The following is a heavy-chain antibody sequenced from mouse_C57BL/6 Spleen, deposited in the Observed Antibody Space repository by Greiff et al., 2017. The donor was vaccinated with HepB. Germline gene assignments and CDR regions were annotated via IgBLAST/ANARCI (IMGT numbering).Heavy chain of an antibody. CDR2: INPNNGGT. V-gene: IGHV1-18*01. Sequence: EVQLQQSGPELVKPGASVKIPCKASGYTFTDYNMDWVKQSHGKSLEWIGDINPNNGGTIYNQKFKGKATLTVDKSSSTAYMELRSLTSEDTAVYYCTRSSYDDYPLDAMDYWGQGTSVTVSS. J-gene: IGHJ4*01. CDR1: GYTFTDYN. CDR3: TRSSYDDYPLDAMDY. D-gene: IGHD2-3*01.